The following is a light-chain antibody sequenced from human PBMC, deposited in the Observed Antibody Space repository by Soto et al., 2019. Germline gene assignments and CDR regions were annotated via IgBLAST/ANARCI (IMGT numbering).Light chain of an antibody. Sequence: DIRMTQSPSSLSASVGDRVTITCQASHDITNYLSWYQHKPGKAPKLLIYGASNMEGGVPSRFSGSGSGTDFTFTISSLQPEDIATYYCQYCDYLPLFGPGTTVDFK. J-gene: IGKJ3*01. CDR1: HDITNY. CDR2: GAS. CDR3: QYCDYLPL. V-gene: IGKV1-33*01.